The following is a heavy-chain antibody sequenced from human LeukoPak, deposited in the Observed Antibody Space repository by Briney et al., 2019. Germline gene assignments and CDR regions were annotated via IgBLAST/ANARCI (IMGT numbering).Heavy chain of an antibody. CDR2: ISAYNGNT. J-gene: IGHJ6*02. Sequence: ASVKVSCKASGYTFTSYGISWVRQAPGQGLEWMGWISAYNGNTNYAQKLQGRVTMATDTSTSTAYMELRSLRSDDTAVYYCARDLGSSGSYYYYYYGMDVWGQGTTVTVSS. CDR1: GYTFTSYG. CDR3: ARDLGSSGSYYYYYYGMDV. V-gene: IGHV1-18*01. D-gene: IGHD1-26*01.